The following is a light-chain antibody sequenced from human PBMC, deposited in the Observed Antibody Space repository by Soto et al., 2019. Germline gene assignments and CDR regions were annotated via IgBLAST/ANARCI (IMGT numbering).Light chain of an antibody. CDR1: QSVLYSSNNRNY. V-gene: IGKV4-1*01. J-gene: IGKJ2*01. CDR3: QQYYNIPYT. CDR2: WAS. Sequence: DIVMTQSPDSLAVALAERATINCKSSQSVLYSSNNRNYLAWYQQKPGQPPKLLIHWASTRESGVPDRFSGSGSGTDFTLTISSLQAEDVAVYYCQQYYNIPYTFGQGTKLEIK.